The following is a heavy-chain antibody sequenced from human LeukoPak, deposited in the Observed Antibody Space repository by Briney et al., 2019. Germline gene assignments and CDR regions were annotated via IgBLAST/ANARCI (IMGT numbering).Heavy chain of an antibody. Sequence: ASVKVSCKASGYTFTSYYMHWVRQAPGQGLEWMGIINPSGGSTSYAQKFQGRVTMTRDTSTSTVYMELSSLRSEDTAVYYCARVCNVAGNGGNQYYFDYWGQGTLVTVSS. CDR2: INPSGGST. CDR3: ARVCNVAGNGGNQYYFDY. J-gene: IGHJ4*02. CDR1: GYTFTSYY. V-gene: IGHV1-46*01. D-gene: IGHD6-19*01.